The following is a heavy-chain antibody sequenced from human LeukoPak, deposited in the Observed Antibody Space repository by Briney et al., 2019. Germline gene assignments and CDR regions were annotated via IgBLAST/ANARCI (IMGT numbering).Heavy chain of an antibody. J-gene: IGHJ6*02. CDR2: ISYDGSNK. CDR3: ARAYGSGSYSGYYYYGMDV. D-gene: IGHD3-10*01. V-gene: IGHV3-30-3*01. Sequence: PGGSLRLSCAASGFTFSSYAMHWVRQAPGKGLEWVAVISYDGSNKYYADSVKGRFTISRDNSKNTLYLQMNSLRAEDTAVYYCARAYGSGSYSGYYYYGMDVWGQGTTVTVSS. CDR1: GFTFSSYA.